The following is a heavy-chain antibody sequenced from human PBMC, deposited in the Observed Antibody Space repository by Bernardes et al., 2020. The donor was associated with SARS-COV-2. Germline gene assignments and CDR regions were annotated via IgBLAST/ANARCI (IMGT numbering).Heavy chain of an antibody. CDR2: ISYDGSDR. J-gene: IGHJ4*02. D-gene: IGHD6-19*01. V-gene: IGHV3-30*03. CDR3: ARGRGYSSGWYPGENDY. CDR1: GFSFSSYG. Sequence: GGSLRLSCAASGFSFSSYGMHWVRQAPGKGLDWVAVISYDGSDRYYADSVKGRFTISRDNSKNTLHLQMNSLRAEDTAVYYCARGRGYSSGWYPGENDYWGQGTLVTVSS.